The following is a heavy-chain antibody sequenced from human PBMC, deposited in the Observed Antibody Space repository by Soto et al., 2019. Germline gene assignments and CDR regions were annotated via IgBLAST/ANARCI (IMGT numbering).Heavy chain of an antibody. Sequence: QAHLVQSGPEVKKPGASVKVSCKGSGYIFTSYGIAWVRQAPGQGLEWMRWISAHNGKTEYAQKFQGRVTVTRDTSTSTAYLELRSLRSDDTALYYCARGRYGDYWGQGALVTVSS. CDR2: ISAHNGKT. CDR3: ARGRYGDY. D-gene: IGHD4-17*01. V-gene: IGHV1-18*01. CDR1: GYIFTSYG. J-gene: IGHJ4*02.